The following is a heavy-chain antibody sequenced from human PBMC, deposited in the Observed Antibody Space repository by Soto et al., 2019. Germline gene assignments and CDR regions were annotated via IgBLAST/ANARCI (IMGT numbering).Heavy chain of an antibody. D-gene: IGHD3-10*01. CDR1: GGSISSGVYY. V-gene: IGHV4-31*03. Sequence: SETLSLTCTVSGGSISSGVYYWSWIRQHPGKGLEWIGYIYYSGSTYYNPSLKSRVTISVDTSKNQFSLKLSSVTAADTAVYYCAREGVGEGFGLILPFYYMDVWGKGTTVTVSS. CDR2: IYYSGST. CDR3: AREGVGEGFGLILPFYYMDV. J-gene: IGHJ6*03.